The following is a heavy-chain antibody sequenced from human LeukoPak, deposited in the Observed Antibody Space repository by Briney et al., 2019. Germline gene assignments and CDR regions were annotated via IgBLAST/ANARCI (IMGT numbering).Heavy chain of an antibody. D-gene: IGHD3-22*01. J-gene: IGHJ4*02. Sequence: PSETLSLTCTVSGGSISSYYWSWIRQPPGKGLEWIGSVYFSGSTYYNPSLKSRVTISLDTSKNQFSLNLGSVTAADTAVYYCARGDYSDSTGYFAYWGQGTLVTVSS. V-gene: IGHV4-59*04. CDR3: ARGDYSDSTGYFAY. CDR1: GGSISSYY. CDR2: VYFSGST.